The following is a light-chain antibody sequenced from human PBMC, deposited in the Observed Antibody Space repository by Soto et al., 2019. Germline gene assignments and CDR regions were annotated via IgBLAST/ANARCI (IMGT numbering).Light chain of an antibody. CDR1: QDINDY. J-gene: IGKJ5*01. V-gene: IGKV1-33*01. CDR2: GAS. Sequence: DIQMTQSPSSLYASLGDRINITCQASQDINDYSNWYQQKPGKAPRLLIYGASFLEVGVPSRFSGSGSGTHFTLTISSLQPEDVATYYCQQYDSLPYTFGQGTRLEIK. CDR3: QQYDSLPYT.